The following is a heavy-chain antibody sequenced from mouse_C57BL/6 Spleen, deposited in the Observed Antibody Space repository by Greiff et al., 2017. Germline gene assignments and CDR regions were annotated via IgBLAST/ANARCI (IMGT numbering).Heavy chain of an antibody. CDR2: IDPSDSYT. Sequence: QVHVKQPGAELVKPGASVKLSCKASGYTFTSYWMQWVKQRPGQGLEWIGEIDPSDSYTNYNQKFKGKATLTVDTSSSTAYMQLSSLTSEDSAVYYCARMADSSGQGAMDYWGQGTSVTVSS. CDR3: ARMADSSGQGAMDY. D-gene: IGHD3-2*02. V-gene: IGHV1-50*01. CDR1: GYTFTSYW. J-gene: IGHJ4*01.